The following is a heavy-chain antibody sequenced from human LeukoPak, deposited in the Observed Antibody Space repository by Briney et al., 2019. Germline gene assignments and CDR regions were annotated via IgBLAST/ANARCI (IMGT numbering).Heavy chain of an antibody. CDR3: ARRGRGLLRYYYYYYMDV. Sequence: PSETLSPTCAVYGGSFSGYYWSWIRQPPGKGLEWIGEINHSGSTNYNPSLKSRVTISVDTSKNQFSLKLSSVTAADTAVYYCARRGRGLLRYYYYYYMDVWGKGTTVTISS. CDR2: INHSGST. V-gene: IGHV4-34*01. J-gene: IGHJ6*03. D-gene: IGHD2-15*01. CDR1: GGSFSGYY.